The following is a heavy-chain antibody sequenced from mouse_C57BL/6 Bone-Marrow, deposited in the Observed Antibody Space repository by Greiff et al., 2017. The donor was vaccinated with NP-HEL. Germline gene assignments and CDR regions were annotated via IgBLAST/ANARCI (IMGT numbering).Heavy chain of an antibody. Sequence: KQSGAELVRPGASVKLSCTASGFNIKDDYMHWVKQRPEQGLEGIGWIDPEIGDTEYASKFQGKATITADTSSNTAYLQLSSLTSEDTAVYYGTTWGLRRSYYAMDYWGQGTSVTVSS. CDR1: GFNIKDDY. J-gene: IGHJ4*01. CDR2: IDPEIGDT. V-gene: IGHV14-4*01. CDR3: TTWGLRRSYYAMDY. D-gene: IGHD2-2*01.